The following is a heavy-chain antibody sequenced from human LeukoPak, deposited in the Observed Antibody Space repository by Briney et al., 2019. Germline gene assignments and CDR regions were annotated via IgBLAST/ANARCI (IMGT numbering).Heavy chain of an antibody. J-gene: IGHJ4*02. D-gene: IGHD1-1*01. CDR2: IYPGDSDT. CDR3: VRFGLTSSLDY. V-gene: IGHV5-51*01. CDR1: GYRLTNNW. Sequence: GESLKISCNISGYRLTNNWLGWMRQVPGKGLEWMGLIYPGDSDTRYSPSFQGQVTFSVDMSISTAYLQWSGLKTSDTAIYCCVRFGLTSSLDYWGQGTLVTVSS.